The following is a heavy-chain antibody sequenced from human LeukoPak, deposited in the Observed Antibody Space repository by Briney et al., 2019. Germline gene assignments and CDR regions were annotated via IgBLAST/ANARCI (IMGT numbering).Heavy chain of an antibody. Sequence: GASVKVSCKASGYTFTSYGISWVRQAPGQGLEWMGWISAYNGNTNYAQKLQGRVTMTTDTSTSTAYMELSSLRSEDTAVYYCARGGHLYRLPQYQLLSGETYFDYWGQGTLVTVSS. V-gene: IGHV1-18*01. D-gene: IGHD2-2*01. CDR1: GYTFTSYG. J-gene: IGHJ4*02. CDR3: ARGGHLYRLPQYQLLSGETYFDY. CDR2: ISAYNGNT.